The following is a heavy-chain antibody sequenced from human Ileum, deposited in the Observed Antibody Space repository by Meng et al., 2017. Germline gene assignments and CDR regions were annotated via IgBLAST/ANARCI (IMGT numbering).Heavy chain of an antibody. J-gene: IGHJ4*02. Sequence: QLVESGGDLVKPGGSLRLSCAAFGFTLSYYYMAWNRQAPGKGLEWIGQISHSGSAYYNPSLKSRVTMSVDKSKSQFSLMLTSVTAADTAIYYCARHGGYSQDFWGQGTLVTVSS. V-gene: IGHV4-34*09. CDR1: GFTLSYYY. D-gene: IGHD4-23*01. CDR2: ISHSGSA. CDR3: ARHGGYSQDF.